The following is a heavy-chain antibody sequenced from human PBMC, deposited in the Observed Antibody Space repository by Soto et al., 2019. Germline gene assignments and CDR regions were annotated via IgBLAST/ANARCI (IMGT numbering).Heavy chain of an antibody. Sequence: QVQLQESGPGVVKPSQTLSLTCTVSGDSISSSYNYWGWIRQHPGKGLEWIAYIYHSGSTFYNPSLKTRITALLDTSKNQLSLRLSSVTAADTAVYYCARVGGCGRTRCYAGDYGLDVWGQGTTVTVSS. CDR1: GDSISSSYNY. CDR3: ARVGGCGRTRCYAGDYGLDV. CDR2: IYHSGST. J-gene: IGHJ6*02. V-gene: IGHV4-31*02. D-gene: IGHD2-2*01.